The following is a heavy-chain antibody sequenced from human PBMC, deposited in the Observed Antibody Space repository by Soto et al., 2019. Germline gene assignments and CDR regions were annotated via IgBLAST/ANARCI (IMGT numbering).Heavy chain of an antibody. CDR2: ISGSGGST. V-gene: IGHV3-23*01. CDR3: AKDRGWELLRPTYYYYGMDV. D-gene: IGHD1-26*01. CDR1: GFTFSSYA. J-gene: IGHJ6*02. Sequence: GGSLRLSCAASGFTFSSYAMSWVRQAPGKGLEWVSAISGSGGSTYYADSVKGRFTISRDNSKNTLYLQMNSLRAEDTAVYYCAKDRGWELLRPTYYYYGMDVWGQGTTVTVSS.